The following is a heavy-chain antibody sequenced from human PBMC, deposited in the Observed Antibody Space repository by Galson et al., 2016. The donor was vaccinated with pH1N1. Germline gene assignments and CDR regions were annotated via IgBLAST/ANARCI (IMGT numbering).Heavy chain of an antibody. CDR1: GFTFDDYG. J-gene: IGHJ6*03. CDR3: ARERGPGYHYYMDV. CDR2: INRNGGST. V-gene: IGHV3-20*04. Sequence: SLRLSCAASGFTFDDYGMRWVRQAPGKGLEWVSGINRNGGSTGYADSVKGRFTISRDNAKNSLYLQMNSLRAEDTALYYCARERGPGYHYYMDVWGKGTTVTVSS.